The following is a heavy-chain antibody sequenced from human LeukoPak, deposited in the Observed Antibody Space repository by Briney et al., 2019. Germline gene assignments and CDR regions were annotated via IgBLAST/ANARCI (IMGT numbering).Heavy chain of an antibody. Sequence: SEALSLTCAVYGGSFSGYYWSWIRQPPGKGLEWIGEINHSGSTNYNPSLKSRVTISVDTSKNQFSLKLSSVTAADTAVYYCARSKDCSGGSCSYFDYWGQGTLVTVSS. CDR1: GGSFSGYY. J-gene: IGHJ4*02. CDR3: ARSKDCSGGSCSYFDY. CDR2: INHSGST. V-gene: IGHV4-34*01. D-gene: IGHD2-15*01.